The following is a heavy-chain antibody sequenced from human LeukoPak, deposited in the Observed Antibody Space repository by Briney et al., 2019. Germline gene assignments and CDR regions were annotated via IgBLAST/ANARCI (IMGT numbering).Heavy chain of an antibody. CDR3: ARRYYYNLGSFPFDF. J-gene: IGHJ4*02. D-gene: IGHD3-10*01. CDR1: GGSISSYY. CDR2: IYYSGST. Sequence: PSETLSLTCTVSGGSISSYYWSWIRQPPGKGLEWIGYIYYSGSTTYNPSLKSRVTISEDTSKNQSYLNLSSVTAADTAVYYCARRYYYNLGSFPFDFWGQGTLVTVSS. V-gene: IGHV4-59*12.